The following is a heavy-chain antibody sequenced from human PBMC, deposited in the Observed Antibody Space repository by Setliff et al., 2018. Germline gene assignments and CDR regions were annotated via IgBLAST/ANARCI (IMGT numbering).Heavy chain of an antibody. D-gene: IGHD3-22*01. Sequence: GGSLRLSCAASGFTFSSYSVSWVRQAPGKGLEWVASINEDGSEKYYADSVKGRFTISRDKAHHSLFLQMNSLRAEDTAVYYCARLALTGYDSSGYYYALDYYYYMDVWGKGTTVTVSS. CDR1: GFTFSSYS. CDR3: ARLALTGYDSSGYYYALDYYYYMDV. CDR2: INEDGSEK. J-gene: IGHJ6*03. V-gene: IGHV3-7*01.